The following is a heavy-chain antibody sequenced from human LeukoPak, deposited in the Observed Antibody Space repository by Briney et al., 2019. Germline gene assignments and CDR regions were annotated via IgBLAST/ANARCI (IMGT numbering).Heavy chain of an antibody. D-gene: IGHD3-22*01. J-gene: IGHJ5*02. CDR3: AKKYYYDSGGYYPS. Sequence: PGCSLRLSCAGSGFTVSSNYMIWVRXAPAKXLEWVSVIYLVGNTYYADSVKGRFTISRDNSKNTLYLQMYSLRAEDTAVYYCAKKYYYDSGGYYPSWGQGTLVTVSS. V-gene: IGHV3-66*01. CDR1: GFTVSSNY. CDR2: IYLVGNT.